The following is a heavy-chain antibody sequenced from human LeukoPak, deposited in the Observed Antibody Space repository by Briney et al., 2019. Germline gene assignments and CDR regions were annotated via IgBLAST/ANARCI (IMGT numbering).Heavy chain of an antibody. CDR2: IYHSGST. V-gene: IGHV4-30-2*02. D-gene: IGHD2-2*01. CDR1: GGSISSGGYY. J-gene: IGHJ2*01. Sequence: SETLSLTCTVSGGSISSGGYYWSWIRQPPGKGLEWIGYIYHSGSTYYNPSLKSRVTISVDRSKNQFSLKLSSVTAANTAVYYCARSKGTDCSSTSCYYWYFDLWGRGTLVTVSS. CDR3: ARSKGTDCSSTSCYYWYFDL.